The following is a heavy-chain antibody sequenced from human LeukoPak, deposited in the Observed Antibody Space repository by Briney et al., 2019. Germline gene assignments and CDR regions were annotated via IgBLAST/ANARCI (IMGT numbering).Heavy chain of an antibody. CDR2: ISYDGSNK. CDR3: ARSRGYDALVFDY. CDR1: GFTFSSYA. Sequence: PGGSLRLSCAASGFTFSSYAMHWVRQAPGKGLEWVAVISYDGSNKYYADSVKGRFTISRDNSKNTLYLQMNSLRAEDTAVYYCARSRGYDALVFDYWGQGTPVTVSS. V-gene: IGHV3-30-3*01. J-gene: IGHJ4*02. D-gene: IGHD5-12*01.